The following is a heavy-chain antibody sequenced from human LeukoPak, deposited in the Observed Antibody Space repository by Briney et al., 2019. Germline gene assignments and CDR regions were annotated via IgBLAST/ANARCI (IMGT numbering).Heavy chain of an antibody. CDR2: ISSSGII. Sequence: GGSLRLSCAASGFTFSSYDMNWVRQAPGKGLEWVSYISSSGIIYYADSVRGRFTISRDNAKNSLYLQMNSLRAEDTAVYYCAKTNAFDIWGQGTMVTVSS. V-gene: IGHV3-48*03. CDR3: AKTNAFDI. D-gene: IGHD1/OR15-1a*01. J-gene: IGHJ3*02. CDR1: GFTFSSYD.